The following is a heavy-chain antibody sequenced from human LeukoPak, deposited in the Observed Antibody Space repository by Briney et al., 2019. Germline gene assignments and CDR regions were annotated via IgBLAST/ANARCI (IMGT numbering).Heavy chain of an antibody. CDR1: GYTFTSYD. V-gene: IGHV1-8*01. CDR3: AKVGVSEKYYGMDV. D-gene: IGHD3-16*01. CDR2: MNPNSGNT. Sequence: ASVKVSCKASGYTFTSYDINWVRQATGQGLEWMGWMNPNSGNTGYAQKFQGRVTMTRNTSISTAYMELSSLRSEDTAVYYCAKVGVSEKYYGMDVWGQGTTVTVSS. J-gene: IGHJ6*01.